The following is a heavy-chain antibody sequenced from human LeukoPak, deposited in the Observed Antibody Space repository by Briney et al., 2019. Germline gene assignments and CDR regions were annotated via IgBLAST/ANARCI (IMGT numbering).Heavy chain of an antibody. CDR2: INPNSGGT. CDR1: GYTFTGYY. CDR3: ARSGAYGSGSYLRY. V-gene: IGHV1-2*02. D-gene: IGHD3-10*01. Sequence: ASVKVSCKASGYTFTGYYMHGVRQAPGQGLEWMGWINPNSGGTNYAQKFQGRVTMTRDTSISTAYMELGRLRSDDTAVYYCARSGAYGSGSYLRYWGQGTLVTVSS. J-gene: IGHJ4*02.